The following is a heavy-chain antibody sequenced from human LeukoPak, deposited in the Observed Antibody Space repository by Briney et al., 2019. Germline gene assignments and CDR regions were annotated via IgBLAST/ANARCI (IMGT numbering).Heavy chain of an antibody. CDR3: ARGGYYYDSSGYYDY. J-gene: IGHJ4*02. Sequence: PSETLSLTCTVSGGSISSYYWSWIRQPAGKGLEWIGRIYTSGSTNYNPSLKSRVTMSVDTSKNQFSLKLSSVTAADTAVYYSARGGYYYDSSGYYDYWGQATLVTVS. D-gene: IGHD3-22*01. CDR1: GGSISSYY. CDR2: IYTSGST. V-gene: IGHV4-4*07.